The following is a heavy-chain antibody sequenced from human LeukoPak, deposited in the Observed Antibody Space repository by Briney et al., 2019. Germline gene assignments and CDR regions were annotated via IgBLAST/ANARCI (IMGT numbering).Heavy chain of an antibody. D-gene: IGHD6-6*01. CDR3: ARDSSIAARFNAYCFDY. CDR1: GYTFSSHG. J-gene: IGHJ4*02. CDR2: INPYNGNT. V-gene: IGHV1-18*01. Sequence: ASVKVSCKASGYTFSSHGISWVRQAPGQGLEWMGWINPYNGNTNYAQKFQGRVTITADKSTSTAYMELSSLRSEDTAVYYCARDSSIAARFNAYCFDYWGQGTLVTVSS.